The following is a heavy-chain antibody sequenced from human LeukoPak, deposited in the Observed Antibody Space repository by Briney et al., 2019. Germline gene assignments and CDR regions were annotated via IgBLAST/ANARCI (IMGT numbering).Heavy chain of an antibody. V-gene: IGHV4-59*01. CDR1: GGSISGYY. D-gene: IGHD3-3*01. CDR2: IYYRGST. J-gene: IGHJ4*02. Sequence: SETLSLTCTVSGGSISGYYWSWIRQSPGKGLEWIGYIYYRGSTNYNPSLKSRVTISVDTSKNQFSLNLNSVTTADTAVYYCVRGMNDFWSGYYTVWGQGILVSVSS. CDR3: VRGMNDFWSGYYTV.